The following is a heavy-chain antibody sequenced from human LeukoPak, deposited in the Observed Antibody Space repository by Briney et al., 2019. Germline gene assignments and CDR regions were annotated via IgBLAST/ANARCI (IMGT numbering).Heavy chain of an antibody. CDR2: FYYSGST. CDR1: GGSISTYY. J-gene: IGHJ5*02. Sequence: SETLSLTCTVSGGSISTYYWSWIGQPPGKGLEWIGYFYYSGSTKYNPSLKSRVTISIDTSKNQFSLNLTSVTAADTAVYYCARHSNSIGGWFDPWGQGTLVTVSS. D-gene: IGHD6-25*01. V-gene: IGHV4-59*08. CDR3: ARHSNSIGGWFDP.